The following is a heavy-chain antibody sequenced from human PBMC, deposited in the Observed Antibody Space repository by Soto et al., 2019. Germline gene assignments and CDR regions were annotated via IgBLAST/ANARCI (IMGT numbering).Heavy chain of an antibody. Sequence: QVQLVESGGGVVQPGRSLRLSCAASGFTFSSYGMHWVRQAPGKGLEWMAVISYDGSNKYYADSVKGRFTISRDNSKNTLYLQINSLRAEDTAVYYCAKVGRVATTNYYYYGMDVWGQGTTVTVSS. V-gene: IGHV3-30*18. CDR1: GFTFSSYG. CDR3: AKVGRVATTNYYYYGMDV. D-gene: IGHD5-12*01. J-gene: IGHJ6*02. CDR2: ISYDGSNK.